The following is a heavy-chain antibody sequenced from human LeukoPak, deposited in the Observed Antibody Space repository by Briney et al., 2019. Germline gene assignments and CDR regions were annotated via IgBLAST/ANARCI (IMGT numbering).Heavy chain of an antibody. V-gene: IGHV2-70*17. D-gene: IGHD1-26*01. J-gene: IGHJ3*02. CDR2: IDWDNAK. Sequence: SGPALVEPTQTLTLTCTFSGFSLSSSGMCVTWIRQPPGKALEWLARIDWDNAKFHNTSLKTRLTVSKDTSKNQVVLTMTNRPPVETATYYSVRVYRRSGSHRDAFDIWGRGTMVTVSS. CDR3: VRVYRRSGSHRDAFDI. CDR1: GFSLSSSGMC.